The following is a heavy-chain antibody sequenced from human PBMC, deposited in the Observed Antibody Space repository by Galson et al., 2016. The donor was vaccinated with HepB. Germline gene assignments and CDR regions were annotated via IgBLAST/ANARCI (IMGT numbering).Heavy chain of an antibody. CDR3: ATFVGLGGSG. CDR1: GFSVSSNY. CDR2: INSRGDTT. J-gene: IGHJ4*02. V-gene: IGHV3-48*02. D-gene: IGHD3/OR15-3a*01. Sequence: SLRLSCAASGFSVSSNYLSWVRQVPGKGLEWLSYINSRGDTTYYGDSLKGRFTTSRDNAKNSLYLEMNSLTDDDTAIYYCATFVGLGGSGWGQGTLVTVSS.